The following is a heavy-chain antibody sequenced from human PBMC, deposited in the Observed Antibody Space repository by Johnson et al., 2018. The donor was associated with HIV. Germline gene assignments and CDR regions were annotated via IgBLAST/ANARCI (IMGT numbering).Heavy chain of an antibody. V-gene: IGHV3-30*04. CDR3: ARRAGGLGYCSGGSCQGGAFDI. J-gene: IGHJ3*02. CDR1: GFTFSNYA. CDR2: ISYDGSNK. D-gene: IGHD2-15*01. Sequence: QVQLVESGGGVVQPGRSLRVSCAVSGFTFSNYAMYWVRQVPGKGLEWVAVISYDGSNKYYADSVKGRFTISRDNAKNSLYLQMNSLRAEDTALYYCARRAGGLGYCSGGSCQGGAFDIWGQGTMVTVSS.